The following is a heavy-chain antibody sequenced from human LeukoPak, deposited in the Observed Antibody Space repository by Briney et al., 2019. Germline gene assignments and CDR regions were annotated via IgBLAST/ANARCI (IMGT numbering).Heavy chain of an antibody. CDR3: ARVGYSYGPLGYYYYGMDV. V-gene: IGHV4-59*01. CDR2: IYYSGST. D-gene: IGHD5-18*01. J-gene: IGHJ6*02. CDR1: GGSISSYY. Sequence: SETLSLTCTVSGGSISSYYWSWIRQPPGKGLEWIGYIYYSGSTNYNPSLKSRVTISVDTSKNQFSLKLSSVTAADTAVYYCARVGYSYGPLGYYYYGMDVWGQGTTVTVSS.